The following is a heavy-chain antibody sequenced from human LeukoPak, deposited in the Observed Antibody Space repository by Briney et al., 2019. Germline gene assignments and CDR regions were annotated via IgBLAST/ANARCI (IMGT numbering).Heavy chain of an antibody. CDR1: GGSIRSYY. Sequence: SETLSLTCTVSGGSIRSYYWSWIRQPPGKGLEWMGYIYYSGSTNYNPSLKSRVSISVDTSKNQFSLKPSSVTAADTAVYYCARTGSTVTMLYPFDHWGQGTLVTVSS. V-gene: IGHV4-59*01. CDR3: ARTGSTVTMLYPFDH. J-gene: IGHJ4*02. D-gene: IGHD4-17*01. CDR2: IYYSGST.